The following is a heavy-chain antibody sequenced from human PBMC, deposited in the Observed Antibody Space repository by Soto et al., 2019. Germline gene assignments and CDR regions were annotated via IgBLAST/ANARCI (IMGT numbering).Heavy chain of an antibody. Sequence: GGSLRLSCAASGFTFSSYSMNWVRQAPGKGLEWVSYISSSSSTIYYADSVKGRFTISRDNAKNSLYLQMNSLRAEDTAVYYCARDYPPGGYCSSTSCYDSDAFDIWGQGTMVTVSS. D-gene: IGHD2-2*01. CDR2: ISSSSSTI. CDR1: GFTFSSYS. CDR3: ARDYPPGGYCSSTSCYDSDAFDI. J-gene: IGHJ3*02. V-gene: IGHV3-48*01.